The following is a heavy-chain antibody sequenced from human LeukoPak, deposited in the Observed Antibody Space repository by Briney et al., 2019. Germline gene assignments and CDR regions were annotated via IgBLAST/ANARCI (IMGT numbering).Heavy chain of an antibody. Sequence: PGGSLRLSCAASGFTFSSYSMNWVRQAPGKGLEWVSYISSSSSTIYYADSVKGRFTISRDNAKNSLYLQMNSLRAEDTAVYYCAKGTPLGCSTTSCYPYYYYYYMDVWGKGTTVTVSS. V-gene: IGHV3-48*01. CDR2: ISSSSSTI. J-gene: IGHJ6*03. CDR3: AKGTPLGCSTTSCYPYYYYYYMDV. D-gene: IGHD2-2*01. CDR1: GFTFSSYS.